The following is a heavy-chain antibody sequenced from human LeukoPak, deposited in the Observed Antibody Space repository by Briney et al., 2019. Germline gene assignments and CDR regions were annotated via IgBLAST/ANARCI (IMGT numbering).Heavy chain of an antibody. CDR1: GGSISSCSYY. CDR3: AAGAITMTDY. Sequence: SETLSLTCAVSGGSISSCSYYWGWIRQPPGKGLEWIGSIYYSGSTYYNPSLKSRVTISVDTSKNQFSLKLSSVTAADTAVYYCAAGAITMTDYWGQGTLVTVSS. D-gene: IGHD3-22*01. CDR2: IYYSGST. V-gene: IGHV4-39*01. J-gene: IGHJ4*02.